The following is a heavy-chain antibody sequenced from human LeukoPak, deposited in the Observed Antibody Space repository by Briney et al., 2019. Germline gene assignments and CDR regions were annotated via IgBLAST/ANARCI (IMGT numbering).Heavy chain of an antibody. D-gene: IGHD2-2*01. CDR1: GYTFTGYY. V-gene: IGHV1-2*02. J-gene: IGHJ5*02. Sequence: GASVKVSCKASGYTFTGYYMHWVRQAPGQGLEWMGWINPNSGGTNYAQKFQDRVTMTRDTSISTAYMELSRLRSDDTAVYYCARALPNSYCSSTSCPPDWFDPWGQGTLVTVSS. CDR2: INPNSGGT. CDR3: ARALPNSYCSSTSCPPDWFDP.